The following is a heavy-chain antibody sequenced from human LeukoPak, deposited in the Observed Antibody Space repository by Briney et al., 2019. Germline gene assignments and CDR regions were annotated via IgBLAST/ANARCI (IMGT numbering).Heavy chain of an antibody. CDR3: ARVLMVRGVTSGFDY. V-gene: IGHV4-39*07. CDR2: IYYGEST. CDR1: NGSISSSNYY. J-gene: IGHJ4*02. D-gene: IGHD3-10*01. Sequence: MASETLSLTCTVSNGSISSSNYYWGWLRQPPGKGLEWIGTIYYGESTYYNPSLKSRVTISVDTSKNQFSLKLSSVTAADTAVYYCARVLMVRGVTSGFDYWGQGTLVTVSS.